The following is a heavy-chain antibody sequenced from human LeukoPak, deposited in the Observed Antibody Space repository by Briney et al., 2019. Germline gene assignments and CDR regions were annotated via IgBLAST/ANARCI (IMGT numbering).Heavy chain of an antibody. CDR1: GGSISNYY. CDR3: ARRYTASPGERFDF. CDR2: IYSSGNT. D-gene: IGHD2-2*02. V-gene: IGHV4-59*08. Sequence: PSETLSLTCTVSGGSISNYYWTWIRQPPGKGLEWIGYIYSSGNTNYNPSLNSRVTISLDTSKKQFSLMMRSLTAPDTAVYYCARRYTASPGERFDFWGQGTLVTVSS. J-gene: IGHJ4*02.